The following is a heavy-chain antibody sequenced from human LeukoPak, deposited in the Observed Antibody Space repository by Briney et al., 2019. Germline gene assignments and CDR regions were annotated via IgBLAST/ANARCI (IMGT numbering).Heavy chain of an antibody. D-gene: IGHD3-10*01. J-gene: IGHJ6*03. V-gene: IGHV3-48*03. CDR2: ISSSGSTI. Sequence: PGGSLRLSCAASGFTFSSYEMNWVRQAPGKGLEWVSYISSSGSTIYYADSVKGRFTISRDNAKNSLYLQMNSLRAEDTAVYYCARGGSGPYYYYYMDVWGKGTTVTVSS. CDR3: ARGGSGPYYYYYMDV. CDR1: GFTFSSYE.